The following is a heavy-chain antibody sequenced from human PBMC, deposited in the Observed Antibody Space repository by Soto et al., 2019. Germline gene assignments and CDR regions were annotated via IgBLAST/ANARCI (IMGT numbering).Heavy chain of an antibody. CDR1: GFTFSPFA. Sequence: GGPLRLSFAASGFTFSPFALFWVRQAPGKGLEWVSVITGSGGSTHYADSVKGRFTISRDTSKNTLFLQMNSLRAEDTAVYYCAKDRYGDYGGIDYWGQGILVTVSS. V-gene: IGHV3-23*01. J-gene: IGHJ4*02. CDR3: AKDRYGDYGGIDY. D-gene: IGHD4-17*01. CDR2: ITGSGGST.